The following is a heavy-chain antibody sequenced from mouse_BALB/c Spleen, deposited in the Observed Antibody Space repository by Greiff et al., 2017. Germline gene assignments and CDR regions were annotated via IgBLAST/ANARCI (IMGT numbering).Heavy chain of an antibody. Sequence: EVQLQQSGPELVKPGASVKMSCKASGYTFTSYVMHWVKQKPGQGLEWIGYINPYNDGTKYNEKFKGKATLTSDKSSSTAYMELSSLTSEDSAVYYCAISMITNYFDYWGQGTTLTVSS. J-gene: IGHJ2*01. D-gene: IGHD2-4*01. V-gene: IGHV1-14*01. CDR3: AISMITNYFDY. CDR2: INPYNDGT. CDR1: GYTFTSYV.